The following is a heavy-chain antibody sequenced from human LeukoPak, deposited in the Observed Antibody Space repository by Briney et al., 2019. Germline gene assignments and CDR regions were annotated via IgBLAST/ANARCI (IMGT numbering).Heavy chain of an antibody. V-gene: IGHV4-4*02. J-gene: IGHJ4*02. Sequence: SETLSLTCAVSGGSISSSNWWSWVRQPPGKGLEWIGEIYHSGSTNYNPSLKSRVTISVDKSKNQFSLKLSSVTAADTAVYYCARARGAAAGLGFDYWGQGTLVTVSS. D-gene: IGHD6-13*01. CDR3: ARARGAAAGLGFDY. CDR2: IYHSGST. CDR1: GGSISSSNW.